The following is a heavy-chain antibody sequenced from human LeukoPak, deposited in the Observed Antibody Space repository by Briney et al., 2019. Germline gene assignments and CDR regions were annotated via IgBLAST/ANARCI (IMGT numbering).Heavy chain of an antibody. J-gene: IGHJ4*02. V-gene: IGHV3-7*01. CDR2: IKQDGSEK. D-gene: IGHD6-13*01. CDR1: GFTFSSYW. Sequence: GGSLRLSCAASGFTFSSYWMSWVRQAPGKGLEWVANIKQDGSEKYYVDSVKGRFTISRDNAKNSLYLQMNSLRAGDTAVYYCARSPSYSSSWYALDSWGQGTLVTVSS. CDR3: ARSPSYSSSWYALDS.